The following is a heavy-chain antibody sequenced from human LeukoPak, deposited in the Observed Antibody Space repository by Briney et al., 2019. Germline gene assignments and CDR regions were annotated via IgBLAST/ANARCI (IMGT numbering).Heavy chain of an antibody. D-gene: IGHD2-15*01. V-gene: IGHV4-4*07. CDR3: AGAGCSGGSCLPDY. Sequence: KASETLSLTCTVSGGSISYYYWNWIRQPAGKGLEWIGRVYNGGSTNYNPSLESRVTMSVDTSKSQFSLKLSSVTAADTAVYYCAGAGCSGGSCLPDYWGQGTLVTVSS. CDR2: VYNGGST. CDR1: GGSISYYY. J-gene: IGHJ4*02.